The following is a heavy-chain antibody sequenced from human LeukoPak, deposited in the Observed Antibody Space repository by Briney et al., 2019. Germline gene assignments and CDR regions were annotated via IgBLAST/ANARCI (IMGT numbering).Heavy chain of an antibody. CDR2: IYYSGNT. CDR1: GGSISSGGYY. Sequence: TVSLTCTVSGGSISSGGYYWSWIRQHPGKGLEWIGYIYYSGNTYYNPSLKSRVTISVDTSKNQFSLKLSSVTAADTAVYYCARGSSGWLRFDYWGQETMVTVSS. V-gene: IGHV4-31*03. J-gene: IGHJ4*02. D-gene: IGHD6-19*01. CDR3: ARGSSGWLRFDY.